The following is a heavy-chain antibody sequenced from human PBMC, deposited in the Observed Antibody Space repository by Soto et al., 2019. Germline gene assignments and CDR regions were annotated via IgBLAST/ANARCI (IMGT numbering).Heavy chain of an antibody. CDR3: AKAYYDSSGYYPNWFDP. V-gene: IGHV3-23*01. D-gene: IGHD3-22*01. J-gene: IGHJ5*02. Sequence: GGSLRLSCAASGFTFSSYAMSWFRQAPGKGLEWVSAISGSGGSTYYADSVKGRFTISRDNSKNTLYLQMNSLRAEDTAVYYCAKAYYDSSGYYPNWFDPWGQGTLVTVSS. CDR2: ISGSGGST. CDR1: GFTFSSYA.